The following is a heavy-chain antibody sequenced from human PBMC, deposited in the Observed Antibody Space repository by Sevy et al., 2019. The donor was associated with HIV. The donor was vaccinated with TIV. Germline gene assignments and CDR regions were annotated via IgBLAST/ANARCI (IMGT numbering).Heavy chain of an antibody. CDR1: GGSISSYY. V-gene: IGHV4-59*01. Sequence: SESLSLTCTVSGGSISSYYWSWIRQPPGKGLEWIGYIYYSGSTNYNPSLKSRVTISVDTSKNQFSLKLSSVTAADTAVYYCARDPITIFRVVKGGMDVWGHGTTVTVSS. D-gene: IGHD3-3*01. CDR2: IYYSGST. J-gene: IGHJ6*02. CDR3: ARDPITIFRVVKGGMDV.